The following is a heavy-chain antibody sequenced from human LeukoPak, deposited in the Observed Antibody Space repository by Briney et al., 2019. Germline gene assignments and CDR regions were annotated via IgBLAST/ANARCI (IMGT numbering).Heavy chain of an antibody. D-gene: IGHD1-26*01. J-gene: IGHJ4*02. CDR1: GFTFSTYA. CDR3: AKDWFRGAGGSVDYFDY. CDR2: IDIYSTKT. Sequence: PGGSLRLSCVVSGFTFSTYAMTWVRQAPGKGLEWVSAIDIYSTKTNYADSVKGRFTISRDNSKNTLYLQMNSLRAEDTAVYYCAKDWFRGAGGSVDYFDYWGQGTLVTVSS. V-gene: IGHV3-23*05.